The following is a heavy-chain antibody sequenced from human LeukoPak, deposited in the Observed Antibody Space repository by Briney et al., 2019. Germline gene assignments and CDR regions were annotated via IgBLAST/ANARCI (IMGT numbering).Heavy chain of an antibody. CDR1: GFTFSTYA. CDR3: AKDRRVYYDFWSGPRWYFDY. V-gene: IGHV3-30*04. Sequence: PGGSLRLSCAASGFTFSTYAMHWVRQAPGKGLEWVAVISYDGSKKYYADSVKGRFTISRDNSKNTLYLQMNSLRAEDTAVYYRAKDRRVYYDFWSGPRWYFDYWGQGTLVTVSS. D-gene: IGHD3-3*01. CDR2: ISYDGSKK. J-gene: IGHJ4*02.